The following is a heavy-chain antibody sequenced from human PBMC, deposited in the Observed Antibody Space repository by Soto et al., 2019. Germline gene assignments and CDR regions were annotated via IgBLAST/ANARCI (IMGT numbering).Heavy chain of an antibody. CDR3: ARGEGIAAAGNWFDP. CDR2: INHSGST. CDR1: GGSFSGYY. J-gene: IGHJ5*02. V-gene: IGHV4-34*01. D-gene: IGHD6-13*01. Sequence: LSLTCAVYGGSFSGYYWSWIRQPPGKGLEWIGEINHSGSTNYNPSLKSRVTISVDTSKNQFSLKLSSVTAADTAVYYCARGEGIAAAGNWFDPWGQGTLVTVSS.